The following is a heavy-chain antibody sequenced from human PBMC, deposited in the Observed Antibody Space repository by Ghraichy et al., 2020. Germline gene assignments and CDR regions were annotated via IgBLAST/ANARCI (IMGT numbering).Heavy chain of an antibody. V-gene: IGHV3-33*01. CDR1: GFTFSSYG. Sequence: GESLNISCSASGFTFSSYGMHLVRQAPGKGLEWVAVIWYDGSNKYYADSVKCRFTISRDNSYNTLYLQMNSLRPEDTAVYYCSTDTGGYYWGQGTLVPVSS. J-gene: IGHJ4*02. CDR2: IWYDGSNK. D-gene: IGHD2-8*02. CDR3: STDTGGYY.